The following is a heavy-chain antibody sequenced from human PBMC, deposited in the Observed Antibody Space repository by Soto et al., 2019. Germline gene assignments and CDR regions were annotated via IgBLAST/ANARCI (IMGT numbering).Heavy chain of an antibody. CDR1: GGTISSSSYY. J-gene: IGHJ4*02. CDR2: IYYSGST. D-gene: IGHD6-6*01. CDR3: ARQGAKQLHKPHFDY. V-gene: IGHV4-39*01. Sequence: PSETLSLTCTVSGGTISSSSYYWGWIRQPPGKGLEWIGSIYYSGSTYYNPSLKHRVTISVDTSKNQFSLKLSSVTAADTAVYYCARQGAKQLHKPHFDYWGQGTLATVSS.